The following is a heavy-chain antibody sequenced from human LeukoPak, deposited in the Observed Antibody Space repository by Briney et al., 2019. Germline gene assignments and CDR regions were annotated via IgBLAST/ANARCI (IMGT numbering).Heavy chain of an antibody. Sequence: GGSLRLSCAASGFTFSSYSMNWVRQAPGKGLEWVSSISSSSSYIYYADSVKGRFTISRDNAKNSLYQQMNSLRAEDTAVYYCARDEGDRSDAFDIWGQGTMVTVSS. CDR3: ARDEGDRSDAFDI. CDR2: ISSSSSYI. CDR1: GFTFSSYS. D-gene: IGHD3-16*01. J-gene: IGHJ3*02. V-gene: IGHV3-21*01.